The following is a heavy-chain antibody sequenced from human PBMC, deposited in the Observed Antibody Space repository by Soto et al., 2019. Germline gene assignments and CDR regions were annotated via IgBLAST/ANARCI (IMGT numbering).Heavy chain of an antibody. D-gene: IGHD3-3*01. CDR2: IIPIFGTA. CDR1: GGTFSSYA. CDR3: ARDVRHDFWSGYTSNGMDV. V-gene: IGHV1-69*13. J-gene: IGHJ6*02. Sequence: SVKVSCKASGGTFSSYAISWVRQAPGQGLEWMGGIIPIFGTANYAQKFQGRVTITADESTSTAYMELSSLRSEDTAVYYCARDVRHDFWSGYTSNGMDVWGQGTTVTVSS.